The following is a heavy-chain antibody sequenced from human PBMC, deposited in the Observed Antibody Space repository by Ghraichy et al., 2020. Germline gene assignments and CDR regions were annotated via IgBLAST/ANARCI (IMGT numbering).Heavy chain of an antibody. CDR2: IYNSGST. CDR1: GGSVNIGISY. D-gene: IGHD5-18*01. CDR3: AMKPTQTSPYSLDH. J-gene: IGHJ4*02. V-gene: IGHV4-61*01. Sequence: SETLSLTCTVSGGSVNIGISYWPWIRQAPGKGLEWIGYIYNSGSTNYNPSLQSRVTISVDPSKNQFSLKLSSVTAADTALYYWAMKPTQTSPYSLDHWGQGTLVTVSS.